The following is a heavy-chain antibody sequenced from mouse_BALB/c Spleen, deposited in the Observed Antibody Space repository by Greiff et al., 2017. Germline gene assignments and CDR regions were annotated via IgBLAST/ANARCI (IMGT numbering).Heavy chain of an antibody. J-gene: IGHJ4*01. CDR2: INPSNGRT. V-gene: IGHV1S81*02. D-gene: IGHD2-10*01. CDR1: GYTFTSYW. Sequence: VQLQQPGAELVKPGASVKLSCKASGYTFTSYWTHWVKQRPGQGLEWIGEINPSNGRTNYNEKFKSKATLTVDKSSSTAYMQLSSLTSEDSAVYYCARRETYYGLYYAMDYWGQGTSVTVSS. CDR3: ARRETYYGLYYAMDY.